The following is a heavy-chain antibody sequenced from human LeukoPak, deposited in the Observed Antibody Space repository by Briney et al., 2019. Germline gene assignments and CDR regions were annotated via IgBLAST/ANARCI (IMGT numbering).Heavy chain of an antibody. CDR2: ISYDGSNK. Sequence: PGGSLRLSCAASGFTFSSYAMHWVRQAPGKGLEWVAVISYDGSNKYYADSVKGRFTISRDNSKNTLYLQMNSLRAEDTAVYYCARDRDGYNSIAAAFDYWGQGTLVTVPS. V-gene: IGHV3-30-3*01. CDR1: GFTFSSYA. D-gene: IGHD5-24*01. CDR3: ARDRDGYNSIAAAFDY. J-gene: IGHJ4*02.